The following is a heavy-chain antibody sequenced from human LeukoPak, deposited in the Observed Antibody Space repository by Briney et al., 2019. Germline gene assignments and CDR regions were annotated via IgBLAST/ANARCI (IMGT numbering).Heavy chain of an antibody. CDR1: GFTFSSYP. J-gene: IGHJ4*02. Sequence: PGGSLRLSCAASGFTFSSYPMHWVRQAPGKGLEWVAVISYDGINKYYADSVRGRFTISRDNSKNTLYLQMNSLRAEDTAVYYCARDGIVVVTATSLDYWGQGTLVTVSS. V-gene: IGHV3-30*04. D-gene: IGHD2-21*02. CDR3: ARDGIVVVTATSLDY. CDR2: ISYDGINK.